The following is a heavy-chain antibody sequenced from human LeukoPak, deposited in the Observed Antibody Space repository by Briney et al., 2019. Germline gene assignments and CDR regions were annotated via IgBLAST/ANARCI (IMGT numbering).Heavy chain of an antibody. CDR3: ASQKPGYYGSGTMGALDI. D-gene: IGHD3-10*01. CDR1: GGSISSSNW. CDR2: IYHSGST. J-gene: IGHJ3*02. Sequence: PSGTLSLTCAVSGGSISSSNWWSWVRQPPGKGLEWIGEIYHSGSTNYNPSLKSRVTMSVDTSKNQFSLKLSSVTAADTAVYYCASQKPGYYGSGTMGALDIWGQGTMVTVSS. V-gene: IGHV4-4*02.